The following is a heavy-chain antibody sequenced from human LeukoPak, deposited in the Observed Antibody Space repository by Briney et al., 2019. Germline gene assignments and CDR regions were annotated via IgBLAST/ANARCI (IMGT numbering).Heavy chain of an antibody. CDR3: ASVTTYYYGMDV. J-gene: IGHJ6*02. Sequence: GGSLRLSCAASGFTFSSYSMNWVRQAPGKGLEWVSSISSSSSYIYYADSVKGRFTISRDNAKNSLYLQMNSLRAEDTAVYYCASVTTYYYGMDVWGQGTTVTVSS. CDR2: ISSSSSYI. CDR1: GFTFSSYS. D-gene: IGHD4-17*01. V-gene: IGHV3-21*01.